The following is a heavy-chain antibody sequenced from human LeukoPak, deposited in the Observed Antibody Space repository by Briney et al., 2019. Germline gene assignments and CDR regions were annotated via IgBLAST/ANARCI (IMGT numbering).Heavy chain of an antibody. Sequence: GGSLRLSCAASGFTFSTYEMNWVRQAPGKGLEWVSYISGSGTSTYYADSVKGRYTISRDNAKNSLYLQMNSLRAEDTAVYYCARRTRIISSSLWYFALWGRGNLVTVSS. D-gene: IGHD6-6*01. CDR3: ARRTRIISSSLWYFAL. CDR2: ISGSGTST. J-gene: IGHJ2*01. V-gene: IGHV3-48*03. CDR1: GFTFSTYE.